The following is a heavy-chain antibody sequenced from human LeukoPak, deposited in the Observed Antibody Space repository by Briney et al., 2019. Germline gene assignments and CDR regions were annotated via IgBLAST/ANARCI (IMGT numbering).Heavy chain of an antibody. J-gene: IGHJ4*02. V-gene: IGHV1-69*13. D-gene: IGHD3-22*01. CDR1: GYTLTELS. CDR3: ARPHYYDSSGLPYYFDY. Sequence: SVKVSCKVSGYTLTELSMHWVRQAPGQGLEWMGGIIPIFGTANYAQKFQGRVTITADESTSTVYMELSSLRSEDTAVYYCARPHYYDSSGLPYYFDYWGQGTLVTVSS. CDR2: IIPIFGTA.